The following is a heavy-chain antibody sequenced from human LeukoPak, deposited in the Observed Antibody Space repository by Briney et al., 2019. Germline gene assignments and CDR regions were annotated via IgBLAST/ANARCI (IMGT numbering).Heavy chain of an antibody. D-gene: IGHD3-10*01. CDR3: ARDGPAQMVDFDY. V-gene: IGHV1-2*02. Sequence: ASVKVSCKASGYTFSGTGWYLYCPRQAPGQGLECMGWIYPYTGATHYAQKFQGRVAMTRDTSISTAYMELSRLRPDDTAVYYCARDGPAQMVDFDYWGQGTLVTVSS. CDR1: GYTFSGTGWY. J-gene: IGHJ4*02. CDR2: IYPYTGAT.